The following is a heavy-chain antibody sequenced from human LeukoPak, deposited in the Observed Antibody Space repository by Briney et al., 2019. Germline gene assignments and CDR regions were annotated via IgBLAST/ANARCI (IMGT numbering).Heavy chain of an antibody. Sequence: SETLSLTCTVSGGSISNYYWSWIRQSPGKGLDCIGYIYRWSTNYNPSLKSRVPKSVGTPKNQVSLKLTSATATDTAVYYCARHAAISAAGTALFDCWGQGTRDTVSS. CDR1: GGSISNYY. CDR2: IYRWST. J-gene: IGHJ4*02. V-gene: IGHV4-59*08. CDR3: ARHAAISAAGTALFDC. D-gene: IGHD6-13*01.